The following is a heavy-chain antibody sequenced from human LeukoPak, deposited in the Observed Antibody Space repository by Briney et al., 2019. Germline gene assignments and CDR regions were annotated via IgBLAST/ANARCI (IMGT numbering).Heavy chain of an antibody. CDR1: GFTVSSNS. V-gene: IGHV3-53*01. J-gene: IGHJ5*02. Sequence: GGSLRLSCTVSGFTVSSNSMSWVRQAPGKGLEWVSFNSGGNTHYSDSVKGRFTISRDNSKNTLYLQMNSLRAEDTAVYYCAKGGYYYDSSGYYNHWGRGTLVTVSS. CDR3: AKGGYYYDSSGYYNH. CDR2: NSGGNT. D-gene: IGHD3-22*01.